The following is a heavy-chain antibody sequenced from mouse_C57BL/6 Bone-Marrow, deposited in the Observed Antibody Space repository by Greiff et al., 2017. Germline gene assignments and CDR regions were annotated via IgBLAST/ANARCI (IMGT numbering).Heavy chain of an antibody. CDR1: GFTFSDYG. V-gene: IGHV5-17*01. Sequence: EVKLMESGGGLVKPGGSLKLSCAASGFTFSDYGMHWVRQAPEKGLEWVAYISSGSSTIYYADTVKGRFTLSRDNAKNTLCLQMTRLRSEDTAMYYWARGDYYGSSYVDYGYCDVWGTGTTVTVSS. D-gene: IGHD1-1*01. J-gene: IGHJ1*03. CDR3: ARGDYYGSSYVDYGYCDV. CDR2: ISSGSSTI.